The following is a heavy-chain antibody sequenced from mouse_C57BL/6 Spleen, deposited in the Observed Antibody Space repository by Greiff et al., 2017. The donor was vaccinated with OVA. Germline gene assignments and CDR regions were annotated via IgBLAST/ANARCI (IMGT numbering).Heavy chain of an antibody. Sequence: EVQVVEAGGGLVQPGGSPKPPCAAPGFTFRDYYMYWVRQTPEKRLEWGAYISNGGGSTYYPDTVKGRFTISRDNAKNTLYLQMSRLKSEDTAMYYCARQGSGFAYWGQGTLVTVSA. CDR3: ARQGSGFAY. V-gene: IGHV5-12*01. CDR1: GFTFRDYY. CDR2: ISNGGGST. D-gene: IGHD3-1*01. J-gene: IGHJ3*01.